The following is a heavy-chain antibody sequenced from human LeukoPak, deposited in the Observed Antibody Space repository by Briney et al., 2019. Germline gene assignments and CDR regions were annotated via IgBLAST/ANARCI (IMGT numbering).Heavy chain of an antibody. D-gene: IGHD4-17*01. Sequence: PGTSLRLSCAASGFTFSSCNMNWVRQASGKGLEWVGRIRSKANSYSTAYAASVKGRFTISRDDSKNTAYLQMNSLKTEDTAVYYCTRRPDYGDYGRDYWGQGTLVTVSS. CDR3: TRRPDYGDYGRDY. J-gene: IGHJ4*02. CDR1: GFTFSSCN. CDR2: IRSKANSYST. V-gene: IGHV3-73*01.